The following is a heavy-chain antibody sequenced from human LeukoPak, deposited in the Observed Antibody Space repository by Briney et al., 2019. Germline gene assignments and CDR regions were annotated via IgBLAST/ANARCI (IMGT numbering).Heavy chain of an antibody. CDR1: GGTFSSYA. D-gene: IGHD5-18*01. Sequence: SVKVSCKASGGTFSSYAISWVRQAPGQGLEWMGGIIPIFGTANYAQKFQRRVTITTDESTSTASMALSSLRSEDTAVYYCARDKIGGIQLWLGQGVWGKGTTVTVSS. CDR2: IIPIFGTA. J-gene: IGHJ6*04. CDR3: ARDKIGGIQLWLGQGV. V-gene: IGHV1-69*05.